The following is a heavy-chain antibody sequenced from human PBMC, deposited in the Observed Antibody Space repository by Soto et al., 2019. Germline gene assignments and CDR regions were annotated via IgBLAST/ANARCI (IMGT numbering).Heavy chain of an antibody. D-gene: IGHD3-3*01. J-gene: IGHJ6*02. CDR3: ARESEGFWSSLLDVYGMDV. V-gene: IGHV1-18*01. CDR1: GYTFSNYG. CDR2: ISAYNGNT. Sequence: ASVKVSCKASGYTFSNYGINWVRQAPGQGLEWMGWISAYNGNTNYSQKLQGRVTMTTDTSTSIAYMELRSLRSDDTAVYYCARESEGFWSSLLDVYGMDVWGQGTTVTVSS.